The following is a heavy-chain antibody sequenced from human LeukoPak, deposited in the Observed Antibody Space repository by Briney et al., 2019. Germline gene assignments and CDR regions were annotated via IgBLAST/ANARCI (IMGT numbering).Heavy chain of an antibody. V-gene: IGHV3-53*01. CDR3: ATQLRFDAFDI. CDR1: GFTVSSNY. J-gene: IGHJ3*02. CDR2: IYSGGST. Sequence: GGSLRLSCAASGFTVSSNYMSWVRQAPGKGLEWVSVIYSGGSTYYADSVKGRFTISRDNSKNTLYLQMNSLRAEDTAVYYCATQLRFDAFDIWGQGTMVTVSS. D-gene: IGHD5-12*01.